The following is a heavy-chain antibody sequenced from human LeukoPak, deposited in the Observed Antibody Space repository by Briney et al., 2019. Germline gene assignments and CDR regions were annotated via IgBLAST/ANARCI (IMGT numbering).Heavy chain of an antibody. CDR3: ARDRLLDY. J-gene: IGHJ4*02. Sequence: GGSLRLSCAASGFTFSSYEMNWVRQAPGKGLEWVSYISSSSSTIYYADSVKGRFTISRDNAKNSLYLQMNSLRAEDTAVYYCARDRLLDYWGQGTLVTVSS. CDR2: ISSSSSTI. CDR1: GFTFSSYE. V-gene: IGHV3-48*01.